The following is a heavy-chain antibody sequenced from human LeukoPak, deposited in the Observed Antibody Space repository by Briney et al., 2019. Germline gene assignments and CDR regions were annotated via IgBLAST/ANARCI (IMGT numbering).Heavy chain of an antibody. Sequence: SETLSLTCTVSGGSISSYYWSWIRQPPGKGLEWIGYIYYSGSTNYNPSLKSRVTISVDTSKNQFSLKLSSVTAADTAVYYCGGSESGSYFFSYWGQGTLVTVSS. D-gene: IGHD1-26*01. V-gene: IGHV4-59*01. CDR3: GGSESGSYFFSY. CDR1: GGSISSYY. CDR2: IYYSGST. J-gene: IGHJ4*02.